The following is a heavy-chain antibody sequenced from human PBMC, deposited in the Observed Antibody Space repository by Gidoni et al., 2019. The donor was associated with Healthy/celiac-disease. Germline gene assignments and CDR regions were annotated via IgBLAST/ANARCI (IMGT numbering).Heavy chain of an antibody. CDR1: GVTSRSQG. CDR3: ARDQAYYDILTGYPIGNGMDV. Sequence: QVQRVESGGGVGQPGRSLRRACAASGVTSRSQGMHWVRQAPGKGLEWVAVIWYDGSNKYYADSVKGRFTISRDNSKNTLYLQMNSLRAEDTAVYYCARDQAYYDILTGYPIGNGMDVWGQGTTVTVSS. CDR2: IWYDGSNK. J-gene: IGHJ6*02. V-gene: IGHV3-33*01. D-gene: IGHD3-9*01.